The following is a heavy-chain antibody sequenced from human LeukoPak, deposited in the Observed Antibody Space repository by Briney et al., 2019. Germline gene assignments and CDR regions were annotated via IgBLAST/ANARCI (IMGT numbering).Heavy chain of an antibody. D-gene: IGHD3-3*02. V-gene: IGHV3-30*02. CDR3: AKIRGPYEY. Sequence: GGSLRLSCAASGLTFSDYGMHWVRQAPGKGLEWVAFIQYDGSNKFYIDSVKGRFTISRDNSKNMVYLQMNSLRAEDTAVYYCAKIRGPYEYWGQGTLVTVSS. CDR2: IQYDGSNK. CDR1: GLTFSDYG. J-gene: IGHJ4*02.